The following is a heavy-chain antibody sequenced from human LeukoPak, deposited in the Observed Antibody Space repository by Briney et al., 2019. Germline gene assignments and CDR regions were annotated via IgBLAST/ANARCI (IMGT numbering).Heavy chain of an antibody. D-gene: IGHD3-10*01. V-gene: IGHV3-9*01. CDR3: AKEYYYGSGSYYGMDV. CDR2: ISWNSGSI. CDR1: GFTFDDCA. J-gene: IGHJ6*02. Sequence: GRSLRLSCAASGFTFDDCAMHWVRQAPGKGLEWVSGISWNSGSIGYADSVKGRFTISRDNAKNSLYLQMNSLRAEDTALYYCAKEYYYGSGSYYGMDVWGQGTTVTVSS.